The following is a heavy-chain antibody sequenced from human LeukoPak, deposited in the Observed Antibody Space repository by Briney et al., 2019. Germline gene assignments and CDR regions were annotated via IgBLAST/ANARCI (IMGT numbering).Heavy chain of an antibody. V-gene: IGHV3-23*01. Sequence: GGSLRLSCAASGFTFSSYAMSWVRQAPGKGLEWVSAISGSGGSTYYADSVKGRFTISRDNSKNTLYLQMNSLRAEDTAVYYCAKDFSQRWFGELFRWIFDYWGQGTLVTVSS. D-gene: IGHD3-10*01. CDR2: ISGSGGST. CDR1: GFTFSSYA. J-gene: IGHJ4*02. CDR3: AKDFSQRWFGELFRWIFDY.